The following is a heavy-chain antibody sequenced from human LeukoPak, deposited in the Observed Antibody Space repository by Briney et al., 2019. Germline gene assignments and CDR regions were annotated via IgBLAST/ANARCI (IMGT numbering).Heavy chain of an antibody. Sequence: GGSLRLSCAAPGFTFSSYGMHWVRQAPGKGLEWVAVIWYDGSNKYYADSVKGRFTISRDNSKNTLYLQMNSLRAEDTAVYYCAKDPRRRGAFDIWGQGTMVTVSS. V-gene: IGHV3-33*06. CDR2: IWYDGSNK. CDR1: GFTFSSYG. J-gene: IGHJ3*02. D-gene: IGHD1-1*01. CDR3: AKDPRRRGAFDI.